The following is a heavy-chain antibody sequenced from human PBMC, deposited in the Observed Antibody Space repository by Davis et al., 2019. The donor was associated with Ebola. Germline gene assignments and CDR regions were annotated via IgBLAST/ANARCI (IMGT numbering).Heavy chain of an antibody. CDR1: GGSFSGYY. Sequence: MPSETLSLTCAVYGGSFSGYYWSWIRQPPGKGLEWIGEIIHSGGTNYNPSLKSRVTISVDTSKNQFSLKLSSVTAADTAVYYCAREPYGSGKSDAFDIWGQGTMVTVSS. V-gene: IGHV4-34*12. J-gene: IGHJ3*02. D-gene: IGHD3-10*01. CDR2: IIHSGGT. CDR3: AREPYGSGKSDAFDI.